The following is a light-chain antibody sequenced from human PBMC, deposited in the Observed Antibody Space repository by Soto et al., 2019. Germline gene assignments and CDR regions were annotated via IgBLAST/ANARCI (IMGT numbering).Light chain of an antibody. CDR3: QQYHNYPVT. Sequence: DVQMTQSPSSLSASVGDSVTITCRASQGISDHLAWIQQKPGKAPTSLTYDTSNLQSGVPSKVSGSGSGTDFTLTISSLKPEDFATYYWQQYHNYPVTFGGGTKVEI. CDR2: DTS. V-gene: IGKV1-16*02. J-gene: IGKJ4*01. CDR1: QGISDH.